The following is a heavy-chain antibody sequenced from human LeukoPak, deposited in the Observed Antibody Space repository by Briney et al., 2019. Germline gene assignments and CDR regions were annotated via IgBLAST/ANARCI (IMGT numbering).Heavy chain of an antibody. CDR3: ATHDYGDYGDY. D-gene: IGHD4-17*01. V-gene: IGHV3-23*01. J-gene: IGHJ4*02. Sequence: GGSLRLSCAASGFTFSSYAMSWVRQAPGKGLEWVSAISGSGGSTYYADSVKGRLTISRDNSKNTLYLQMNSLRAEDTAVYYCATHDYGDYGDYWGQGTLVTVSS. CDR2: ISGSGGST. CDR1: GFTFSSYA.